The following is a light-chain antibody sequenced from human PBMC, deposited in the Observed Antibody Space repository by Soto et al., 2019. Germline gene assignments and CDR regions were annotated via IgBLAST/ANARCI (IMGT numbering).Light chain of an antibody. Sequence: QSALTHPASVSGSPGQSITISCTGTISDVGGYNYVSWYQQHPGKAPKLMIYDVSNRPSGVSNRFSGSKSGNTASLTISGLQAEDEADYYCSSYTSSSTVVFCGGTKLTVL. V-gene: IGLV2-14*01. CDR1: ISDVGGYNY. J-gene: IGLJ2*01. CDR2: DVS. CDR3: SSYTSSSTVV.